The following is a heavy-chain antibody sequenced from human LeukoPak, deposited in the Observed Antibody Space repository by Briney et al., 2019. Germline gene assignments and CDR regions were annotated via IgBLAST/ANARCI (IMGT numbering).Heavy chain of an antibody. V-gene: IGHV4-34*01. J-gene: IGHJ5*02. D-gene: IGHD6-13*01. CDR1: GGSFSGYY. Sequence: MSSETLSLTCAVYGGSFSGYYWSWIRQPPGKGLEWIGEINHSGSTNYNPSLKSRVTISVDTSKNQFSLKLGSVTAADTAVYYCARPGYSSSWDWFDPWGQGTLVTVSS. CDR2: INHSGST. CDR3: ARPGYSSSWDWFDP.